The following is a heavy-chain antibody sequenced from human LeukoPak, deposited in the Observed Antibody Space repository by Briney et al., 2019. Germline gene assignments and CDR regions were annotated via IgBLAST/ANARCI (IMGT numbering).Heavy chain of an antibody. V-gene: IGHV3-30*04. CDR1: GFTFSSYA. D-gene: IGHD3-22*01. Sequence: PGGSLRLSCAASGFTFSSYAMHWVRQAPGKGLEWVAVISYDGSNKYYADSVKGRFTISRDNSKNTLYLQMNSLRAEGTAVYYCAKDYYYDSSDRTPGDYWGQGTLVTVSS. J-gene: IGHJ4*02. CDR2: ISYDGSNK. CDR3: AKDYYYDSSDRTPGDY.